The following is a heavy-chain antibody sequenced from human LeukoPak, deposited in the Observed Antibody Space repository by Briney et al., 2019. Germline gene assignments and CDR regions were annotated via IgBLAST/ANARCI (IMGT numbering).Heavy chain of an antibody. V-gene: IGHV1-46*01. Sequence: GASVKVSCKASGYTFTSYYMHWVRQAPGQGLEWMGIINPSGGSTSYAQKFQGRVTMTRDTSTSTVYMELSSLRSEDTAVYYCARGRRRIAVAGRGWFDPWGQGTLVTVSS. D-gene: IGHD6-19*01. CDR2: INPSGGST. CDR1: GYTFTSYY. CDR3: ARGRRRIAVAGRGWFDP. J-gene: IGHJ5*02.